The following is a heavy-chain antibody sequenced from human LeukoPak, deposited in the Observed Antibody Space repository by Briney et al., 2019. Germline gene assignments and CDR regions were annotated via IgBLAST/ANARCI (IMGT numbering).Heavy chain of an antibody. J-gene: IGHJ4*02. Sequence: SETLSLTCAVYGGSFSGYYWSWIRQPPGKGLEWIGEINHSGSTNYNPSLKRRVAISVDKSKNQFSLKLSSVTAADTAVYYCARTQSYGSGSYYKSPRYFDYWGRGTLVTVSS. CDR2: INHSGST. CDR3: ARTQSYGSGSYYKSPRYFDY. D-gene: IGHD3-10*01. V-gene: IGHV4-34*01. CDR1: GGSFSGYY.